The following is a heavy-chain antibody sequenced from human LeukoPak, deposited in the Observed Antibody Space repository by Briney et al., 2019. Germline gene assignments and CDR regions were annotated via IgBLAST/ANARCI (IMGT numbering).Heavy chain of an antibody. CDR2: IYYSGST. D-gene: IGHD2-21*01. J-gene: IGHJ4*02. V-gene: IGHV4-39*01. Sequence: SETLSLTCTVSGGSISSSSYYWGWIRQPPGKGLEWIGSIYYSGSTYYNPSLKSRVAISVDTSKNQFSLKLSSVTAADTAVYYCARSQGVVSSFDYWGQGTLVTVSS. CDR1: GGSISSSSYY. CDR3: ARSQGVVSSFDY.